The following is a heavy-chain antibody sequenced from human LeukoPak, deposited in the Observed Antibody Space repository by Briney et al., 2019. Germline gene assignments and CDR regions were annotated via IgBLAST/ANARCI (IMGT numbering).Heavy chain of an antibody. CDR1: GGSFSGYY. V-gene: IGHV4-34*01. D-gene: IGHD3-10*01. CDR2: INHSGST. J-gene: IGHJ3*02. CDR3: ARVGSYGSGSYYKTDAFDI. Sequence: PSETLSLTCAVYGGSFSGYYWSWIRQPPGKGLEWIGEINHSGSTNYNPSLKSRVTISVDTSKNQFSLKLSSVTAADTAVYYCARVGSYGSGSYYKTDAFDIWGRGTMVTVSS.